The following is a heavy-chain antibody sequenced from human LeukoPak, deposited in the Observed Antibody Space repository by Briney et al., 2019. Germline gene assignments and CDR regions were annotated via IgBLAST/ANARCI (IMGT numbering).Heavy chain of an antibody. Sequence: GGSLRLSCAASGFTFISYAMSRVRQAPGKWLECVSAISGSGGSTYYADSVKGRFTISRDNSKNTLYLQMNSLRAEDTAVYYCAKEGSSSWKYYFDYWGQGNLVTVSS. D-gene: IGHD6-13*01. V-gene: IGHV3-23*01. J-gene: IGHJ4*02. CDR2: ISGSGGST. CDR1: GFTFISYA. CDR3: AKEGSSSWKYYFDY.